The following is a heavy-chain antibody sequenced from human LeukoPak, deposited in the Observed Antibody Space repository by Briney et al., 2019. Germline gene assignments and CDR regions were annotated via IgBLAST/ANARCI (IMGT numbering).Heavy chain of an antibody. CDR1: GFTFSNTW. J-gene: IGHJ4*02. D-gene: IGHD3-10*01. CDR3: ATLTVRGAINI. CDR2: IQSKTDGGTT. V-gene: IGHV3-15*01. Sequence: GGSLRLSCAASGFTFSNTWMNWVRQASGKGLEWVGRIQSKTDGGTTEYAAPVKGRFTISRDDSKTTLYLQMNSLKTEDTAVYYCATLTVRGAINIWGQGTLVTVSS.